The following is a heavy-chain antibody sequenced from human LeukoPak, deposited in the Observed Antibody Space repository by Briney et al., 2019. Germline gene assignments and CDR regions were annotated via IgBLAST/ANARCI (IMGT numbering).Heavy chain of an antibody. CDR3: ARDLGTPGNYGMDV. D-gene: IGHD3-10*01. V-gene: IGHV1-18*01. J-gene: IGHJ6*02. Sequence: ASVKVSCKASGYTFTTYGISWVRQAPGQGLEWMGWISAYNGNTKYAQNLQGRVTMTTDTSTSIVYMELRSLRSDDTAMYYCARDLGTPGNYGMDVWGQGTTVTVSS. CDR1: GYTFTTYG. CDR2: ISAYNGNT.